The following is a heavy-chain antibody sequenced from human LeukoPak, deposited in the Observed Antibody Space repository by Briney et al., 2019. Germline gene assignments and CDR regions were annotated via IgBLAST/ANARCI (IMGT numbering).Heavy chain of an antibody. Sequence: GRSLRLSCAASGFTFSSYGMHWVRQAPGKGLEWVAVIWYDGSNKYYADSVKGRFTISRDNSKNTLYLQMNSLRAEDTAVYYCARSRSPKEDYYGMDVWGKGTTVTVPS. V-gene: IGHV3-33*01. CDR2: IWYDGSNK. D-gene: IGHD1-26*01. CDR1: GFTFSSYG. CDR3: ARSRSPKEDYYGMDV. J-gene: IGHJ6*04.